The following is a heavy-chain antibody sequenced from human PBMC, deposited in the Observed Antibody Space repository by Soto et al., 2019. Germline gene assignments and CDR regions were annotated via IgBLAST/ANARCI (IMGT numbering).Heavy chain of an antibody. J-gene: IGHJ6*02. CDR3: ARGVDAGVDV. V-gene: IGHV1-8*01. CDR1: GYTFTTYD. D-gene: IGHD1-1*01. Sequence: QVQLVQSGAEVTKPGASVKVSCRASGYTFTTYDINWVRQATGQGLEWMGWMSPNCGATGYAQKFQGRVTMTRDTSISTAYMELSNLRSEDTAIYYCARGVDAGVDVWGQGTTVTVSS. CDR2: MSPNCGAT.